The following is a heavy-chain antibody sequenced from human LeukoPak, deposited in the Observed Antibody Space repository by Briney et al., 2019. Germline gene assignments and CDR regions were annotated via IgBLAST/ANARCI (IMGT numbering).Heavy chain of an antibody. J-gene: IGHJ5*02. D-gene: IGHD3-22*01. CDR1: GGSINSYY. CDR2: IYHSGST. CDR3: ARGRYYDSSGYYYAPPYNWFDP. Sequence: SETLSLTCIVSGGSINSYYWSWIRQPPGKGPEWIGYIYHSGSTNYNPSLKSRVTISVDTSKNQFSLKLSSVTAADTAVYYCARGRYYDSSGYYYAPPYNWFDPWGQGTLVTVSS. V-gene: IGHV4-59*12.